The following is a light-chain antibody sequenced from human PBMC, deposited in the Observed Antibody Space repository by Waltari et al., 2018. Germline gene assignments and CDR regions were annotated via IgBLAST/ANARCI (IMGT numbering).Light chain of an antibody. V-gene: IGLV2-23*02. Sequence: QSALTQPASVSGSPGQPIPISCTATSSDVGGYKYISWYQQHPGKAPKLLIYDVSERPSGVSKRFSGSKSANTASLTIAGLQAEDEADYYCCSYAGSGTYVFGTGTKVTVL. CDR2: DVS. J-gene: IGLJ1*01. CDR1: SSDVGGYKY. CDR3: CSYAGSGTYV.